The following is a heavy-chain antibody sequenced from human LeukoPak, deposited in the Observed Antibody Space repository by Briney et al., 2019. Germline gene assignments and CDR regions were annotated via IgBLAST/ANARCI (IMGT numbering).Heavy chain of an antibody. V-gene: IGHV3-23*01. D-gene: IGHD5/OR15-5a*01. CDR1: GFTFSTYG. CDR3: AKERGVSEPFDY. CDR2: ISDNGERT. Sequence: TGGSLRLSCAVSGFTFSTYGMNWVRQAPGKGLEWVSAISDNGERTYYADSVKGQFTISRDNSKSTLYLQMNSLRAEDTAVYYCAKERGVSEPFDYWGQGTLVTVSS. J-gene: IGHJ4*02.